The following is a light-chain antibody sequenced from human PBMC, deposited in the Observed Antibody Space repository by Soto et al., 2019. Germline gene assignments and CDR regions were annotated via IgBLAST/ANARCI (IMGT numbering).Light chain of an antibody. J-gene: IGLJ2*01. CDR1: SGHSSYA. Sequence: QSVLTQSPSASASLGASVKLTCTLSSGHSSYAITWHQQQPQKGPRYLMKVTSDGSHSKGDGIPDRFSGSSSGAVRYLTISSLQSEDEADYYCAAWDDSVVVFGGGTKLTVL. CDR3: AAWDDSVVV. V-gene: IGLV4-69*01. CDR2: VTSDGSH.